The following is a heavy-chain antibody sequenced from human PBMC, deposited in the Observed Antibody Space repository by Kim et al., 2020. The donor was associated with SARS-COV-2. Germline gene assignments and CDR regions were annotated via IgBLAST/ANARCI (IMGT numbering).Heavy chain of an antibody. V-gene: IGHV3-21*01. D-gene: IGHD3-10*01. CDR1: GFTFSSYS. CDR3: AGDKGLWFGELLPHYYYYGMGV. CDR2: ISSSSSYI. Sequence: GGSLRLSCAASGFTFSSYSMNWVRQAPGKGLEWVSSISSSSSYIYYADSVKGRFTISRDNAKNSLYLQMNSLRAEDTAVYYCAGDKGLWFGELLPHYYYYGMGVWGQGTTVTVSS. J-gene: IGHJ6*02.